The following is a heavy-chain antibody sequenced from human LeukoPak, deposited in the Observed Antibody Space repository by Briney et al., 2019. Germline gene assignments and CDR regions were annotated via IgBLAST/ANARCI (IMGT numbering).Heavy chain of an antibody. J-gene: IGHJ4*02. V-gene: IGHV3-30*02. CDR2: IHKDGSNK. D-gene: IGHD4-11*01. CDR3: ATLTVNFDY. Sequence: GGSLRLSCAASGFTFSSSGMHWVRQAPGKGLEWVASIHKDGSNKYYADSVKGRFTISRDNSKNTLYLQMSSLRAEDTAVYYCATLTVNFDYWGQGTLVTVSS. CDR1: GFTFSSSG.